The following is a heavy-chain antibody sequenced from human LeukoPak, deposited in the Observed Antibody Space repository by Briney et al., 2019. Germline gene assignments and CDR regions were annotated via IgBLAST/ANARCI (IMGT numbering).Heavy chain of an antibody. CDR3: ARDLERIAVAGAFDH. J-gene: IGHJ4*02. D-gene: IGHD6-19*01. CDR2: INTDGSRT. V-gene: IGHV3-74*01. CDR1: GFTFSDHY. Sequence: PGGSLRLSCEASGFTFSDHYMDWFRQAPGKGLVWVSRINTDGSRTDYADSVKGRFTISRDNSKNTLYLQMNSLRAEGTAVYYCARDLERIAVAGAFDHWGQGTLVTVSS.